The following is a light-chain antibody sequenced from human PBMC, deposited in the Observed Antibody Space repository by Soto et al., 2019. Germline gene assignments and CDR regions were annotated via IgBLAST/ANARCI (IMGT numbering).Light chain of an antibody. CDR3: QHYGSSRWT. V-gene: IGKV3-20*01. CDR2: GAS. J-gene: IGKJ1*01. Sequence: IVLTQYPGTLSLSPGERATLSCRASQSVSSTYLAWYQQQPGQAPRLLIYGASSRATGIPDRFSGSGSGTDFTLTISRLEPEDFAGYYCQHYGSSRWTFGQGTRVHI. CDR1: QSVSSTY.